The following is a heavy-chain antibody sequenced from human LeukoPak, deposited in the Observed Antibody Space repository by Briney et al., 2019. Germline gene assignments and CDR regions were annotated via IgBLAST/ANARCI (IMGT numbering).Heavy chain of an antibody. CDR1: GGSITSGNYY. V-gene: IGHV4-61*02. J-gene: IGHJ4*02. CDR2: IYTSGST. CDR3: ARRTSHYDILTGYYYYFDY. D-gene: IGHD3-9*01. Sequence: SQTLSLTCTVSGGSITSGNYYWSWIRQPAGKGLEWIGRIYTSGSTNYNPSLKSRVTISVDTSKNQFSLKLSSVTAADTAVYYCARRTSHYDILTGYYYYFDYWGQGTLVTVSS.